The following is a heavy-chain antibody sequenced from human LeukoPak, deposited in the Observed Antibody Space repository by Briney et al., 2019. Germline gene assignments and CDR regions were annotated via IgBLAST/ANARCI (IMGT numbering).Heavy chain of an antibody. CDR2: VDHTGST. Sequence: PSETLSLTCTVSDDSITMYYWTWIRQPPGKGLEWIGYVDHTGSTNFNPSLNGRVSISRDTSKNLFSLRLRSVTAADTAVYYCASLRKRGGAFDLWGQGTVVTVSS. CDR1: DDSITMYY. CDR3: ASLRKRGGAFDL. J-gene: IGHJ3*01. V-gene: IGHV4-59*12.